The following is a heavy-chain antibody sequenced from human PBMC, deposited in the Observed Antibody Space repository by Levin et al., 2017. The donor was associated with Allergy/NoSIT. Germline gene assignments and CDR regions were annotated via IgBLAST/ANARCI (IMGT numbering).Heavy chain of an antibody. CDR1: GYIFANYW. V-gene: IGHV5-51*01. CDR3: ARLHTRRRDLTQGTIDF. Sequence: KRGESLKISCQASGYIFANYWIAWVRQMSGKGLEWMGVFYPGDSEARYSPSLQGHVTISADRFSRTTYLQWDSLKASDTAIYYCARLHTRRRDLTQGTIDFWGQGTHVTVSS. D-gene: IGHD5-24*01. J-gene: IGHJ4*02. CDR2: FYPGDSEA.